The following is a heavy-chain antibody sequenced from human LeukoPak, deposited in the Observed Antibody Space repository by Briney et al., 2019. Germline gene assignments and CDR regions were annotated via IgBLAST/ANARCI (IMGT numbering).Heavy chain of an antibody. CDR2: VFTSGGT. V-gene: IGHV4-4*07. Sequence: SETLSLTCIVSGASVNGYYWSWIRQPAGKGLEWIGRVFTSGGTSYNPSLKGRVTMSIDSSTNQFSLKLDSVTAADTAVYYCASLSGDTAPDYWGQGTLVTVSS. CDR3: ASLSGDTAPDY. J-gene: IGHJ4*02. D-gene: IGHD5-18*01. CDR1: GASVNGYY.